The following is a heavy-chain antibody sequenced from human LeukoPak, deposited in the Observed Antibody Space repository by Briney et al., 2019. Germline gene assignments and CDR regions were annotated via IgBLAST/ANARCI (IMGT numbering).Heavy chain of an antibody. J-gene: IGHJ4*02. V-gene: IGHV3-30*02. Sequence: GGSLRLSCAASGFSFSDYDMHWVRQAPGKGLEWVTFIRYDGTNTYADSVKGRFTVSRDNAKNTLYLQMNSLRLEDTAVYYCVRDWAPASMQAAPFDCWGQGTLVTVSS. CDR2: IRYDGTNT. CDR3: VRDWAPASMQAAPFDC. CDR1: GFSFSDYD. D-gene: IGHD2/OR15-2a*01.